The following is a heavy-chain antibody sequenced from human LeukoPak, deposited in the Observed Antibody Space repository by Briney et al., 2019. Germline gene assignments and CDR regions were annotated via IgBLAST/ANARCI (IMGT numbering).Heavy chain of an antibody. CDR3: ARGIAAAGYYFDC. Sequence: GSLRLSCAASGFTFSSYWMHWVRQAPGKGLVWVSRINSDGSSTSYADSVKGRFTISRDNAKNTLYLQMNSLRDEDTAVYYCARGIAAAGYYFDCRGQGTLVTVSS. CDR1: GFTFSSYW. CDR2: INSDGSST. D-gene: IGHD6-13*01. J-gene: IGHJ4*02. V-gene: IGHV3-74*01.